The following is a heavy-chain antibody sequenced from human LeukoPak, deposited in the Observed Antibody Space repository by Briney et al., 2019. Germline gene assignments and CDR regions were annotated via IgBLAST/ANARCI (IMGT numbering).Heavy chain of an antibody. CDR1: GGSISSGGYS. J-gene: IGHJ4*02. Sequence: SETLSLICAVSGGSISSGGYSWSWIRQPPGKGLEWIGYIYHSGSTYYNPSLKSRVTISVDRSKNQFSLKLSSVTAADTAVCYCARFNGCNSFDYWGQGTLVTVSS. V-gene: IGHV4-30-2*01. D-gene: IGHD2-15*01. CDR3: ARFNGCNSFDY. CDR2: IYHSGST.